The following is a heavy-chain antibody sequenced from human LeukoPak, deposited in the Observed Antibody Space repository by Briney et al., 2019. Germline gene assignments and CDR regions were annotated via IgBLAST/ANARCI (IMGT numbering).Heavy chain of an antibody. J-gene: IGHJ6*02. D-gene: IGHD2-2*01. Sequence: GGSLRLSCAASGFTFSSYSMSWVRQAPGKGLEWVSTINRDGPTFHADSVKGRFTISRDNSRNTLYLQMNSLRAEDTAVYYCGRGGYDMYDWGQGTTVSVSS. CDR2: INRDGPT. CDR3: GRGGYDMYD. V-gene: IGHV3-66*01. CDR1: GFTFSSYS.